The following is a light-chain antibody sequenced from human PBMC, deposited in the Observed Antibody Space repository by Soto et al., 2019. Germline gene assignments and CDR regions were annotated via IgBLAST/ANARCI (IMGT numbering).Light chain of an antibody. J-gene: IGKJ1*01. CDR3: QQYGTSPRT. CDR2: DVS. CDR1: QAVSSTF. V-gene: IGKV3-20*01. Sequence: ENVLTQSPGTLSLSPGERATLSCRASQAVSSTFFAWYQQKPGQSPRLLIYDVSTRAPGIPGRFSGSGSGTDFTLTISRLEPEDFAVYYCQQYGTSPRTFGRGNKVEIK.